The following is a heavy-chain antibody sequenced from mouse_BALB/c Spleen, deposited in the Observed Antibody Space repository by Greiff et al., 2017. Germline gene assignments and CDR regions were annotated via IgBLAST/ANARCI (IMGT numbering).Heavy chain of an antibody. J-gene: IGHJ4*01. V-gene: IGHV14-1*02. CDR1: GFNIKDYY. CDR3: ARSRTTVVARNYAMDY. D-gene: IGHD1-1*01. CDR2: INPENGNT. Sequence: VQLKQSGAELVRPGALVKLSCKASGFNIKDYYMHWVKQRPEQGLEWIGWINPENGNTIYDPKFQGKASITADTSSNTAYLQLSSLTSEDTAVYYCARSRTTVVARNYAMDYWGQGSSGTVAS.